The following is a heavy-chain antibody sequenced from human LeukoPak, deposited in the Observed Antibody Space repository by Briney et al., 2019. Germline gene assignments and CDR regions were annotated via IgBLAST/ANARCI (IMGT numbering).Heavy chain of an antibody. Sequence: GGSLRLSCAASGFTFSSYGMHWVRQAPGKGLEWLAVIWYDGSSQFYEDSVKGRFIISRDNSKNTLSLQMNSLRADDTAMYYCARIRDGSMWYFDLWGRGTQVTVS. J-gene: IGHJ2*01. CDR3: ARIRDGSMWYFDL. CDR2: IWYDGSSQ. V-gene: IGHV3-33*01. CDR1: GFTFSSYG. D-gene: IGHD5-24*01.